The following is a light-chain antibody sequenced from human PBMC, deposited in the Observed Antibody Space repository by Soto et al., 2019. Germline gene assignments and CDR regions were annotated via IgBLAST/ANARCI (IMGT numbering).Light chain of an antibody. CDR1: QGVSRW. CDR3: QQANSFPLT. Sequence: DIQMTQSPSSVSASVGDRVTITCRASQGVSRWLAWYQQKPGEVPNLLGYAASSLQSGVPSRFSGSGSGTDVTLTSSSLQPEDSATYYCQQANSFPLTFGPGTKVDIK. J-gene: IGKJ3*01. V-gene: IGKV1-12*01. CDR2: AAS.